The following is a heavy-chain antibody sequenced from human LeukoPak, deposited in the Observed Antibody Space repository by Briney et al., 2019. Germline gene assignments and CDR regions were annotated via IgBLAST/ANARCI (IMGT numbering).Heavy chain of an antibody. CDR1: GFTFSSYW. CDR3: AREEALEITMVRGVIYTYNDYYGMDI. CDR2: INSDGSST. D-gene: IGHD3-10*01. Sequence: AGGSLRLSCAASGFTFSSYWMHWVRQAPGKGLVWVSRINSDGSSTSYADSVKGRFTISRDNAKNTLYLQMNSLRAEDTAVYYCAREEALEITMVRGVIYTYNDYYGMDIWGQGTTVTVSS. V-gene: IGHV3-74*01. J-gene: IGHJ6*02.